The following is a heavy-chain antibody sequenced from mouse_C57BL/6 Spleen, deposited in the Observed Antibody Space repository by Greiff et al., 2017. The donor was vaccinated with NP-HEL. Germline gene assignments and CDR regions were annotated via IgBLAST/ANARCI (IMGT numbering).Heavy chain of an antibody. CDR1: GYTFTSYD. D-gene: IGHD1-1*01. CDR3: ARGATVVATWDFGY. Sequence: QVQLQQSGPELVKPGASVKLSCKASGYTFTSYDINWVKQRPGQGLEWIGWVSPRDGSTKYNEKFKGKATLTVDTSSSTAYMELHSLTSEDAAVYFCARGATVVATWDFGYWGQGTTLAVSS. CDR2: VSPRDGST. J-gene: IGHJ2*01. V-gene: IGHV1-85*01.